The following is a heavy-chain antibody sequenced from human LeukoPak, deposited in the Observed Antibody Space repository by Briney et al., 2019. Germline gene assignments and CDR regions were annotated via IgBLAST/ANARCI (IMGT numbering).Heavy chain of an antibody. D-gene: IGHD3-9*01. CDR1: GFTVSSNH. Sequence: PGGSLRLSCAASGFTVSSNHMSWVRQAPGKGLEWVSVIYSGGSTDYADSVKGRFTISRDNSKNTLYLQMNSLRIEDTAVYYCARSSHYDILTGYSEEDAFDIWGQGTMVTVSS. CDR2: IYSGGST. V-gene: IGHV3-53*01. J-gene: IGHJ3*02. CDR3: ARSSHYDILTGYSEEDAFDI.